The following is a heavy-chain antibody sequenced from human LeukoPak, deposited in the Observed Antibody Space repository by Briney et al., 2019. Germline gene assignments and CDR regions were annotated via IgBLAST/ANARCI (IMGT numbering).Heavy chain of an antibody. CDR1: GFTLNNYA. V-gene: IGHV3-43*02. CDR2: ISGDGGRK. D-gene: IGHD5-24*01. CDR3: AKGAGYNNGDASDI. Sequence: PGGSLRLSCAASGFTLNNYAMHWVRQGPGKGLEWVSLISGDGGRKYYADSMKGRFTISRDNSKNSLYLQMNSLRTEDTALYYCAKGAGYNNGDASDIWGLGTMVTVSS. J-gene: IGHJ3*02.